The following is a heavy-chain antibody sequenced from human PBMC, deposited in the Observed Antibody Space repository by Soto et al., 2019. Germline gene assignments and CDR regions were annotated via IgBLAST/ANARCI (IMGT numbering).Heavy chain of an antibody. V-gene: IGHV1-46*01. Sequence: QVQLVQSGAEVKKPGASVKVSCKASGYTFTSYYMHWVRQAPGQGLEWMGIINPSGGSTSYAQKFQGRVTMTRDTSTSTVDMELSSLRSEDTAVYYCARAGYYDSSGSISYYGMDVWGQGTTVTVSS. J-gene: IGHJ6*02. CDR3: ARAGYYDSSGSISYYGMDV. CDR1: GYTFTSYY. D-gene: IGHD3-22*01. CDR2: INPSGGST.